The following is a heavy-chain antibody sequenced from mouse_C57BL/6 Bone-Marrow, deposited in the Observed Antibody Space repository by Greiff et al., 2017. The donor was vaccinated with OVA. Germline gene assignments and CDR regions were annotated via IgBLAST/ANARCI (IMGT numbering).Heavy chain of an antibody. Sequence: EVKLVESGEGLVKPGGSLKLSCAASGFTFSSYAMSWVRQTPEKRLEWVAYISSGGDYIYYADTVKGRFTISRDNARNTLYLQMSSLKSEDTAMYYCTRAYSNYYAMDYWGQGTSVTVSS. CDR1: GFTFSSYA. CDR3: TRAYSNYYAMDY. CDR2: ISSGGDYI. V-gene: IGHV5-9-1*02. J-gene: IGHJ4*01. D-gene: IGHD2-5*01.